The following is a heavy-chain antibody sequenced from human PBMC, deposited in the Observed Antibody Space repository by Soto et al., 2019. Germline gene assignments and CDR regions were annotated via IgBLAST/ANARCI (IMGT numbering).Heavy chain of an antibody. CDR3: ASPQFRQGSGGWFDP. CDR2: IYYSWGT. CDR1: VGALNSHF. J-gene: IGHJ5*02. Sequence: PSNPLSLSCTVSVGALNSHFWSWIRQRAGKGLEWIGRIYYSWGTYYNPSLKSRVTISVDTSKNQFSLKLSSVTAADTAVYYRASPQFRQGSGGWFDPWGQGTLVTVSS. D-gene: IGHD2-15*01. V-gene: IGHV4-59*05.